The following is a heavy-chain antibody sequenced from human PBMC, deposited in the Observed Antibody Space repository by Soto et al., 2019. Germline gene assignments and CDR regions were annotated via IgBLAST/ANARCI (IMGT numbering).Heavy chain of an antibody. V-gene: IGHV3-21*01. CDR2: ISSSSSYI. CDR1: GFTFSSYS. Sequence: GGSLRLSCAASGFTFSSYSMNWVRQAPGKGLEWVSSISSSSSYIYYADSVKGRFTISRDNAKNSLYLQMNSLRAEDTAVYYCARGLYYYDSTGYYSPWGQGTLVTVSS. CDR3: ARGLYYYDSTGYYSP. D-gene: IGHD3-22*01. J-gene: IGHJ5*02.